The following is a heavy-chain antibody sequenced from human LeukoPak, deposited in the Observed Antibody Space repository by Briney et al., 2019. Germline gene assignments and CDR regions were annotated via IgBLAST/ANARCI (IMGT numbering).Heavy chain of an antibody. Sequence: ASVKVSCEASVYTFTVYYMHWVPQAPGQGREWMGWMNPKSGGTDYAQKFQGRVTMTRDTSISTAYMELSRLRSDDTAVYYCAKGSEGGYYYYMDAWGKGTTVTVSS. CDR3: AKGSEGGYYYYMDA. CDR2: MNPKSGGT. J-gene: IGHJ6*03. D-gene: IGHD3-16*01. CDR1: VYTFTVYY. V-gene: IGHV1-2*02.